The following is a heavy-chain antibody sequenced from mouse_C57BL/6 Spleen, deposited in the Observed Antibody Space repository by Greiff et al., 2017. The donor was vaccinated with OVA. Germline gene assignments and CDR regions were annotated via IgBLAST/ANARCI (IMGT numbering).Heavy chain of an antibody. CDR1: GYSITSDY. Sequence: EVKLVESGPGLAKPSQTLSLTCSVTGYSITSDYWNWIRKFPGNKLEYIGYISYSGSTYYNPSLKSRISITRDTSKNQYYLQLNSVTTEDTATYYCARKELYDGYYGGYCDVWGTGTTVTVSS. CDR3: ARKELYDGYYGGYCDV. D-gene: IGHD2-3*01. J-gene: IGHJ1*03. V-gene: IGHV3-8*01. CDR2: ISYSGST.